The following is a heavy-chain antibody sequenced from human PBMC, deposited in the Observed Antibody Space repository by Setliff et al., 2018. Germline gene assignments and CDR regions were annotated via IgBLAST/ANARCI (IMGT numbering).Heavy chain of an antibody. CDR1: GYSISSGYY. J-gene: IGHJ4*02. CDR2: IYHSGST. V-gene: IGHV4-38-2*01. Sequence: SETLSLTCAVSGYSISSGYYWGWIRQPPGKGLEWIGSIYHSGSTYYNPSLKSRVTISVDTSKNQFSLKLSSVTAADAAVYYCASYRQDVNYWGQGTLVTVSS. CDR3: ASYRQDVNY. D-gene: IGHD4-4*01.